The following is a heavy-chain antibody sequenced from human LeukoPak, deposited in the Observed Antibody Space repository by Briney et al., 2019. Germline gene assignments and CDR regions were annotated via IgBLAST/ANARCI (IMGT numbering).Heavy chain of an antibody. V-gene: IGHV7-4-1*02. J-gene: IGHJ6*02. CDR1: GYTFTSYA. Sequence: ASVKVSCKASGYTFTSYAMNWVRQAPGQGLEWMGWINTNTGNPTYAQGFTGRFVFSLDTSVSTAYLQISSLKAEDTAVYYCARERIQLWFYYYYYGMDVWGQGATVTVSS. CDR2: INTNTGNP. CDR3: ARERIQLWFYYYYYGMDV. D-gene: IGHD5-18*01.